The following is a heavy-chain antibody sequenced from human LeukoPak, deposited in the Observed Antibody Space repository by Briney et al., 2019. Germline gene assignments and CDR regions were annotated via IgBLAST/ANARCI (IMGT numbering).Heavy chain of an antibody. Sequence: GGSLRLSCAASGLTLSNYWMHWVRQAPGKGLVWVSRMNSDGSGTSYADSVKGRFTISRDNAKHTLYLQMNSLRAEDTAVYYCARETTVIREWYFDLWGRGTLVTVAS. CDR1: GLTLSNYW. V-gene: IGHV3-74*01. J-gene: IGHJ2*01. CDR2: MNSDGSGT. CDR3: ARETTVIREWYFDL. D-gene: IGHD4-17*01.